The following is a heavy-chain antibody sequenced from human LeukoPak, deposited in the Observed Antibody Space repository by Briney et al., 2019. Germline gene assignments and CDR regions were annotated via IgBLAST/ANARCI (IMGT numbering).Heavy chain of an antibody. CDR1: GGSISSGGYY. V-gene: IGHV4-31*03. CDR3: ARDRRIAAAGSGAFDI. CDR2: IYYSGST. Sequence: SQTLSLTCTVSGGSISSGGYYWSWIRQHPGTGLEWIGYIYYSGSTYYNPSLKSRVTISVDTSKNQFSLKLSSVTAADTAVYYCARDRRIAAAGSGAFDIWGQGTMVTVSS. J-gene: IGHJ3*02. D-gene: IGHD6-13*01.